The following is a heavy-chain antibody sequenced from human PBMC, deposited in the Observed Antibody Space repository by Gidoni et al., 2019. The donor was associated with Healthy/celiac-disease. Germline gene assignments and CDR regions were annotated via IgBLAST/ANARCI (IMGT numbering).Heavy chain of an antibody. V-gene: IGHV3-33*01. CDR2: IWYDGSNK. D-gene: IGHD6-13*01. Sequence: QVQLVESGGGVVQPGRSLRLSCAASGFTFSSYGMHWVRQAPGKGLEWVAVIWYDGSNKYYADSVKGRFTISRDNSKNTLYLQMNSLRAEDTAVYYCARDWIRYSSSWLPTYYYYGMDVWGQGTTVTVSS. CDR3: ARDWIRYSSSWLPTYYYYGMDV. CDR1: GFTFSSYG. J-gene: IGHJ6*02.